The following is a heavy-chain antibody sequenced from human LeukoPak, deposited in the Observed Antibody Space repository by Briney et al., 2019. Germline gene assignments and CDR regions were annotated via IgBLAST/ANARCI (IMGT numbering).Heavy chain of an antibody. V-gene: IGHV3-74*01. CDR2: ISGDGTTT. CDR1: GFTFSNDW. D-gene: IGHD1-26*01. J-gene: IGHJ4*02. CDR3: AGTWAFDY. Sequence: PGGSLRLSCAVSGFTFSNDWMHWVRHAPGKGLLWVSRISGDGTTTNYADSVKGRFTISRDNAKNTLYLQMDSLGAEDTAVYYCAGTWAFDYWGQGTLVTVSS.